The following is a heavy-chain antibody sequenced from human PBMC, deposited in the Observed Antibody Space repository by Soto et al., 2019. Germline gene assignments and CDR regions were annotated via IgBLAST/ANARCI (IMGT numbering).Heavy chain of an antibody. CDR1: GCTFSYYA. J-gene: IGHJ4*02. D-gene: IGHD3-16*01. CDR2: ISGSGDST. Sequence: GTLRRTCTASGCTFSYYAMSWVRQAPGKGLEWVSAISGSGDSTYYADSVKGRFTVSRDNSKNTLFLQMNSLRAEDTAVYYCAKVVWGGDAYNDCWGQGTVVTVSS. CDR3: AKVVWGGDAYNDC. V-gene: IGHV3-23*01.